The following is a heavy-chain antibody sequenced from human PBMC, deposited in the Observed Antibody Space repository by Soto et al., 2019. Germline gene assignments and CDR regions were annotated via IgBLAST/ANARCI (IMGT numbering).Heavy chain of an antibody. J-gene: IGHJ4*02. CDR3: ARHPGYYDILTGYTTYYFDS. Sequence: AETLSLTCTVSGASIGTYYWSWIRQPPGKGLEWIGYIYYRGNTDYNPSLKSRVTISLDTPKNQFSLKLSSVTAADTAVYYCARHPGYYDILTGYTTYYFDSWGQGILVTVSS. D-gene: IGHD3-9*01. CDR2: IYYRGNT. CDR1: GASIGTYY. V-gene: IGHV4-59*08.